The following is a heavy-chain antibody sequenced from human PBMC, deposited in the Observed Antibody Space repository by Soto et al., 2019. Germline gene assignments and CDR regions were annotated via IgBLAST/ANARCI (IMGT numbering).Heavy chain of an antibody. CDR3: AKDSQIGAAIYYFDS. J-gene: IGHJ4*02. Sequence: ASVKVSCKASGYTFTSYAMHWVRQAPGQRLEWMGWINAGNGNTKYSQKFQGRFTISRDNSKNTLYLQMDSLRPEDTAVYYCAKDSQIGAAIYYFDSWGLGTLVTVSS. V-gene: IGHV1-3*01. CDR1: GYTFTSYA. CDR2: INAGNGNT. D-gene: IGHD6-13*01.